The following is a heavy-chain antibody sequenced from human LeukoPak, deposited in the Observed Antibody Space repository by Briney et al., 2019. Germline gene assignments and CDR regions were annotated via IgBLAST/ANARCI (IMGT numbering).Heavy chain of an antibody. D-gene: IGHD6-13*01. CDR1: GNTFTGYY. CDR2: LNPNSGNT. V-gene: IGHV1-2*02. J-gene: IGHJ4*02. Sequence: ASVRVSCKASGNTFTGYYMHWVQQAPGQGLEWMGWLNPNSGNTHYSQKFQGRVTMTRDTSISTAYMELSRLKSDDTAVYFCAIEGQAASAYYFDDRGQGTLVTVSS. CDR3: AIEGQAASAYYFDD.